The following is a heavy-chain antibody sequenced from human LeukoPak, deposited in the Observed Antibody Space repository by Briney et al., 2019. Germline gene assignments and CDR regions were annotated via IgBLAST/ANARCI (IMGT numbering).Heavy chain of an antibody. V-gene: IGHV4-59*01. CDR3: ARVSVVATRYPGDAFDI. D-gene: IGHD5-12*01. J-gene: IGHJ3*02. CDR2: IYYSGST. CDR1: GGSISSYY. Sequence: SETLSLTCTVSGGSISSYYWSWIRQPPGKGLEWIGYIYYSGSTNYNPSLKSRVTISVDTSKNQFSLKLSSVTAADTAVCYCARVSVVATRYPGDAFDIWGQGTMVTVSS.